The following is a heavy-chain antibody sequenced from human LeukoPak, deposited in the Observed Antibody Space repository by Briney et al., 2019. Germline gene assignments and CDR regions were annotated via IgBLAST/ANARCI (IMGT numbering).Heavy chain of an antibody. V-gene: IGHV1-2*02. CDR3: ASGAVAGIDY. CDR2: INPNSGGT. CDR1: GYTFISYG. D-gene: IGHD6-19*01. Sequence: ASVKVSCKASGYTFISYGINWVRQAPGQGLEWMGWINPNSGGTNYAQKFQGRVTMTRDTSISTAYMELSRLRSDDTAVYYCASGAVAGIDYWGQGTLVTVSS. J-gene: IGHJ4*02.